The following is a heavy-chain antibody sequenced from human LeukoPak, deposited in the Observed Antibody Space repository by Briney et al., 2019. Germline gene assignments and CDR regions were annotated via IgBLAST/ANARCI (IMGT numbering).Heavy chain of an antibody. D-gene: IGHD1-26*01. Sequence: GGSLRLSCAASGFTFSSYAMHWVRQAPGKGLEWVAVISYDGSNKYYADSVKGRFTISRDNSKNTLYLQMNSLRAEDTAVYYCARKVGATPVLDYWGQGTLVTVSS. CDR2: ISYDGSNK. CDR3: ARKVGATPVLDY. CDR1: GFTFSSYA. J-gene: IGHJ4*02. V-gene: IGHV3-30*04.